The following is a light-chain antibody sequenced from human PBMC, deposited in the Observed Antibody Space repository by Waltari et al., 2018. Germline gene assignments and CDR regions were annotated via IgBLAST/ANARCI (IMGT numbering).Light chain of an antibody. CDR1: SPHIASTY. CDR2: RNN. Sequence: SVLTQPPSASGTPGQRVTISCSGCSPHIASTYAYWYQQRPGTTPKPLIYRNNQRPSGVPDRFSGSKSGTSASLAISGLRSEDEADYYCAAWDDSLSGVVFGGGTKLTVL. J-gene: IGLJ2*01. V-gene: IGLV1-47*01. CDR3: AAWDDSLSGVV.